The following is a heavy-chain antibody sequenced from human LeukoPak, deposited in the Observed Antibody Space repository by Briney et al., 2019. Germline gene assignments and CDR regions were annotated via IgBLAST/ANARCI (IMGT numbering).Heavy chain of an antibody. D-gene: IGHD2-8*01. V-gene: IGHV4-4*07. CDR2: IYTSGST. J-gene: IGHJ3*02. CDR3: ARDFYLVSDAFDI. CDR1: GGSISSYY. Sequence: SETLSPTCTLSGGSISSYYWSWIRQPAGKGREWIGRIYTSGSTNYNPSLKSRVTMSVDTSKNQFSLKLSSVTAADTAVYYCARDFYLVSDAFDIWGQGTMVTVSS.